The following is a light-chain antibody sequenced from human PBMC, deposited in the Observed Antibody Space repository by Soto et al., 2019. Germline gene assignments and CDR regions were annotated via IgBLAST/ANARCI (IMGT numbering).Light chain of an antibody. CDR2: EVS. CDR3: SSYTSSSTLV. CDR1: SSDVGGYNY. V-gene: IGLV2-14*01. Sequence: QSALTQPASVSGSPGQSITISCTGTSSDVGGYNYVSWYQQHPGKAPKLMIYEVSNQPSGVSNRFSGSKSGNTASLTSSGLQAEDEDDEYCSSYTSSSTLVFGTGTKLTVL. J-gene: IGLJ1*01.